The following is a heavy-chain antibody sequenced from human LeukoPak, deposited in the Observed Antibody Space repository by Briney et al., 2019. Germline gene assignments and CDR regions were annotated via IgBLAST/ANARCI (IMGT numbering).Heavy chain of an antibody. CDR2: INSDGSTT. Sequence: PGGSLRLSCAASGFTVSNYWMHWVRQAPGKGLVWVSRINSDGSTTTYADSVKGRFTISRDNAKNTLYLQMNSLRAEDTAVYYCARSRVEMATSLLDYWGQGTLVTVSS. J-gene: IGHJ4*02. CDR1: GFTVSNYW. CDR3: ARSRVEMATSLLDY. D-gene: IGHD5-24*01. V-gene: IGHV3-74*01.